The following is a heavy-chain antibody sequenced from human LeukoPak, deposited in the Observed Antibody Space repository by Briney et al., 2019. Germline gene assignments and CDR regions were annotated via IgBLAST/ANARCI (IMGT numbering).Heavy chain of an antibody. CDR3: ARDRRIAAAGTNYFDY. D-gene: IGHD6-13*01. J-gene: IGHJ4*02. CDR2: IYYSGST. Sequence: SETLSLTCTVSGGSISSSSYYWGWIRQPPGKGLEWIGSIYYSGSTYYNPSLKSRVTISVDTSKNQFSLKLSSVTAADTAVYYCARDRRIAAAGTNYFDYWGQGTLVTVSS. CDR1: GGSISSSSYY. V-gene: IGHV4-39*07.